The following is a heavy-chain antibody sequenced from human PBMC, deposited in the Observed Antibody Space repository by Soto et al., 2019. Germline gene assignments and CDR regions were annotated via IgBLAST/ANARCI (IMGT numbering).Heavy chain of an antibody. CDR2: IYYSGST. Sequence: SETLSLTCTVSGGSISSSSYYWGWIRQPPGKGLEWIGSIYYSGSTYYNPSLKSRVTISVDTSKNQFSLKLSSVTAADTAVYYCARQLADTAMVDYWGQGTLVTVSS. V-gene: IGHV4-39*01. CDR1: GGSISSSSYY. J-gene: IGHJ4*02. D-gene: IGHD5-18*01. CDR3: ARQLADTAMVDY.